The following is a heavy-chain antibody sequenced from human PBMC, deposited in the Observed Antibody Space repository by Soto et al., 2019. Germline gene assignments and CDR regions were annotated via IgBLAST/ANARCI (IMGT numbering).Heavy chain of an antibody. CDR1: GGSFSAFY. CDR2: INHIGYT. V-gene: IGHV4-34*02. Sequence: QVQLQQWGAGLLKPSETLSLTCAVSGGSFSAFYWTWIRQLPGKGLEWIGEINHIGYTNYNPSLESRVAISVDTSKNQFSLNLRSVTAADTAVYYCGPRGAVAPRGYWGQGTLVTVSS. CDR3: GPRGAVAPRGY. J-gene: IGHJ4*02. D-gene: IGHD2-15*01.